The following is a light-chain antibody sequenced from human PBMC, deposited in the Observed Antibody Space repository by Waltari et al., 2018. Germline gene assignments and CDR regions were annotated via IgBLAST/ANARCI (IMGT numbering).Light chain of an antibody. CDR3: SSYTSSNTWV. J-gene: IGLJ3*02. CDR2: DVS. Sequence: SALTQPAAVSGSPGQSIPISCPGTSSDDGGSKYFSLYQQHPGKAPKVMIYDVSKRPSGVSNRFSGSKSGNTVSLTISGLQAEDEADYYCSSYTSSNTWVFGGGTKLTVL. V-gene: IGLV2-14*01. CDR1: SSDDGGSKY.